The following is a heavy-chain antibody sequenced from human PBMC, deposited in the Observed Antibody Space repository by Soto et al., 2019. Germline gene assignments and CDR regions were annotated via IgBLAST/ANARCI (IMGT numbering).Heavy chain of an antibody. V-gene: IGHV1-18*01. CDR2: VNTDNGNI. J-gene: IGHJ6*02. D-gene: IGHD1-26*01. Sequence: QAQLLQSGAEVKKPGASVKVSCKASGYIFTSYGISWVRQAPGEGLEWMGWVNTDNGNIDYAQKLQARVTMATDTSTTTAYMERRGLTSDAKAVYYCAEGGQSRYYTYYGMDVWGQGTTVTVSS. CDR1: GYIFTSYG. CDR3: AEGGQSRYYTYYGMDV.